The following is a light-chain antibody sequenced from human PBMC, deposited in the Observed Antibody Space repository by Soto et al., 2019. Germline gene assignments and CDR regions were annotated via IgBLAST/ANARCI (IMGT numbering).Light chain of an antibody. CDR1: QSINTF. CDR2: GAP. V-gene: IGKV1-39*01. Sequence: DIQMTQSPSSLSASVGDSVSITCRAGQSINTFLNWYQQKPGKAPRLLIYGAPSLQSGVPSRFSGSGSGTDFTLTISSLQPEDFSTYYCQQSFSSPQTFGQGTKVEIK. CDR3: QQSFSSPQT. J-gene: IGKJ1*01.